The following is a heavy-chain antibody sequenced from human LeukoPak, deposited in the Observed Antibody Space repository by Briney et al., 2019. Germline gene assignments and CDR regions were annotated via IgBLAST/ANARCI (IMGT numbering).Heavy chain of an antibody. CDR1: GFTFSSYA. D-gene: IGHD2-2*02. V-gene: IGHV3-23*01. CDR2: ISGSGGST. CDR3: AKDRTDFIVVVPAAIMTGRGYFDY. Sequence: GRSLTLSCAPAGFTFSSYAMSSARQAPGEGLEWVSAISGSGGSTYYAHSGKGRFTISRDNSKNTLYLQMNSLRAEDTAVYYCAKDRTDFIVVVPAAIMTGRGYFDYWGQGTLVTVSS. J-gene: IGHJ4*02.